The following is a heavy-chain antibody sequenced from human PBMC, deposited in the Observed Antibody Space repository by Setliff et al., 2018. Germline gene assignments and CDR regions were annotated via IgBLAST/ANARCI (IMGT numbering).Heavy chain of an antibody. D-gene: IGHD3-22*01. Sequence: SETLSLTCAVYGGSFSGYYWSWIRQPPGKGLEWIGEINHSGSTNDNPSLKSRVTMSVDTSKNQFSLKLSSVTAADTAVYYCARLGGSSGSGGFYYYYYYMDVWGKGTTVTVSS. CDR2: INHSGST. V-gene: IGHV4-34*01. CDR1: GGSFSGYY. CDR3: ARLGGSSGSGGFYYYYYYMDV. J-gene: IGHJ6*03.